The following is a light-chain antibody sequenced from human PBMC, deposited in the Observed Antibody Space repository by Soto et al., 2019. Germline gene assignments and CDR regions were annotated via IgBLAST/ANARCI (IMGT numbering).Light chain of an antibody. J-gene: IGLJ3*02. CDR3: CSYAGRSTWV. Sequence: QSALTQPASVSGSPGQSITISCTGTSSDLGNHNLVSWYQQYPGKAPTLMIYEASQRPSGISQRFSGSKSGNTASLTISGLQTEDEANYYCCSYAGRSTWVFGGGTKLTVL. V-gene: IGLV2-23*01. CDR2: EAS. CDR1: SSDLGNHNL.